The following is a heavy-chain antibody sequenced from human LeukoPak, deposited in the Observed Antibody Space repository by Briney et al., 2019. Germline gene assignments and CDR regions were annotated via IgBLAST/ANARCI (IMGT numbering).Heavy chain of an antibody. V-gene: IGHV1-69*13. D-gene: IGHD3-10*01. CDR3: ATTLPGRFGELLGWFDP. J-gene: IGHJ5*02. CDR2: IIPIFGTA. CDR1: GGTFSSYA. Sequence: ASVKVSCKASGGTFSSYAISWVRQAPGQGLEWMGGIIPIFGTANYAQKFQGRVTITADESTSTAYMELSSLRSEDTAVYYCATTLPGRFGELLGWFDPWGQGTLVTVSS.